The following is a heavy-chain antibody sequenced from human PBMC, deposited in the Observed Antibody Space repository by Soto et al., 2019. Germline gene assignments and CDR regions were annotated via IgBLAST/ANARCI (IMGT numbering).Heavy chain of an antibody. Sequence: GASVKVSCKASGYTFTSFGISWVRQAPGQGLEWMGWISARNGNTHYLQKLQGRVTMTTDTATNTAYMQLRSLRSDDTAVYYCARDGGDIPRNFDYWGQGTLVTVSS. D-gene: IGHD2-21*01. CDR1: GYTFTSFG. V-gene: IGHV1-18*01. J-gene: IGHJ4*02. CDR3: ARDGGDIPRNFDY. CDR2: ISARNGNT.